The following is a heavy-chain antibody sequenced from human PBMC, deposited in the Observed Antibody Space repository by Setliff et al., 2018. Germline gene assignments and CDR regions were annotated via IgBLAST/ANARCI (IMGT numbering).Heavy chain of an antibody. D-gene: IGHD2-15*01. CDR2: IIPLFETT. CDR1: GGIFNSFS. Sequence: SVKVSCKASGGIFNSFSITWVRQAPGQGLEWMGRIIPLFETTNYVEKFQGRVTITADKSTSTAYMELSRLTSEDTAVYYCAREAKRNVVVVVAATPVYWGQGTLVTVSS. V-gene: IGHV1-69*06. J-gene: IGHJ4*02. CDR3: AREAKRNVVVVVAATPVY.